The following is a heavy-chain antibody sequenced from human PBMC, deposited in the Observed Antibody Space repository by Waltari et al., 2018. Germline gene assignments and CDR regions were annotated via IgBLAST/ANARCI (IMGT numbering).Heavy chain of an antibody. CDR3: ARGRAPSFRELWFDY. Sequence: EVQLVESGGGLVQPGGSLRLSCAASGFTFSSYWMSWVRQAPGKGLEWVANIKQDGSEKYYVDSVKGRFTISRDNAKNSLYLQMNSLRAEDTAVYYCARGRAPSFRELWFDYWGQGTLVTVSS. CDR2: IKQDGSEK. CDR1: GFTFSSYW. D-gene: IGHD3-10*01. V-gene: IGHV3-7*01. J-gene: IGHJ4*02.